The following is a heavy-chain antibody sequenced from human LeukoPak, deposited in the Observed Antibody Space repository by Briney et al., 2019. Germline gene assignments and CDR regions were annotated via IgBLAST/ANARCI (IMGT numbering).Heavy chain of an antibody. D-gene: IGHD3-3*01. CDR1: GGSISSSSYY. CDR2: IYYSGST. J-gene: IGHJ3*02. CDR3: ASSPSTIFGVVIYLAFDI. Sequence: PSETLSLTCTVSGGSISSSSYYWGWIRQPPGKGLEWIGSIYYSGSTYYNPSLKSRVTISVDTSKNHFSLKLSSVTAADTAVYYCASSPSTIFGVVIYLAFDIWGQGTMVTVSS. V-gene: IGHV4-39*01.